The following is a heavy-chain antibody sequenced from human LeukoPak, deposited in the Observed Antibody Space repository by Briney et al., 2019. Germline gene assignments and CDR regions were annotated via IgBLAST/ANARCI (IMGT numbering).Heavy chain of an antibody. CDR3: ATYDSSGYYHDY. CDR2: INHSGST. D-gene: IGHD3-22*01. Sequence: SETLSLTCAVYGGSFSGYYWSWIRQPPGKGLEWIGEINHSGSTNYNPSLKSRVTISVDTSKNQFSLKLSSVTAADTAVYYCATYDSSGYYHDYWGQGTLVNVSS. CDR1: GGSFSGYY. J-gene: IGHJ4*02. V-gene: IGHV4-34*01.